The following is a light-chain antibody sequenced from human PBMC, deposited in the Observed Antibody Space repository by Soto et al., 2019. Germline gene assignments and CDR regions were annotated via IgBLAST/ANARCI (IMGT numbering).Light chain of an antibody. J-gene: IGKJ1*01. CDR2: GAS. CDR1: QSVNSF. V-gene: IGKV3-20*01. CDR3: HHYVGAPWA. Sequence: EIVLTQSPGTLSLSPGERATLSCRASQSVNSFLAWFQEKPGQAPRLLIYGASSRASGIPDRFSGSGSGTDFTLTIARLEPEDSAVYYCHHYVGAPWACGPGPRVEIK.